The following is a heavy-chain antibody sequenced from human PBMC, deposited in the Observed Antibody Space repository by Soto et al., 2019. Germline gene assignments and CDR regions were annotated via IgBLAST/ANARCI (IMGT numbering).Heavy chain of an antibody. CDR1: GFTFSSYA. J-gene: IGHJ4*02. V-gene: IGHV3-30-3*01. CDR2: VSYDGSNK. Sequence: LRLSCAASGFTFSSYAMHWVRQAPGKGLEWVAVVSYDGSNKYYADSVKGRFTISRDNYKNTLYVQMNSLRAEDTAVYYCAREAYYYDSSGYYFDYWGQGTLVTVSS. CDR3: AREAYYYDSSGYYFDY. D-gene: IGHD3-22*01.